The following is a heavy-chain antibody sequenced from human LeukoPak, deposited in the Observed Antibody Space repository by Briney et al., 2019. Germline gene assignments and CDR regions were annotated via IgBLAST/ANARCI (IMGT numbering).Heavy chain of an antibody. V-gene: IGHV1-18*01. J-gene: IGHJ4*02. CDR3: ARNLIAAAGMSGSEYYFDY. CDR2: ISAYNGNT. Sequence: ASVKVSCKASGYTFTSYGISWVRQAPGQGLEWMGWISAYNGNTNYARKLQGRVAMTTDTSTSTAYMELRSLRSDDTAVYYCARNLIAAAGMSGSEYYFDYWGQGTLVTVSS. CDR1: GYTFTSYG. D-gene: IGHD6-13*01.